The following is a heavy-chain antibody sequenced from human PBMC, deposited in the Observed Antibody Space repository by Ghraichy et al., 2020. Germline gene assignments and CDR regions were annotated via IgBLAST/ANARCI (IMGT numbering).Heavy chain of an antibody. CDR3: ARTGDYFYYFDY. Sequence: GGSLRLSCAASGFTFSSYAMSWVRQAPGKGLEWVSAISGSGGSTYYADSVKGRFTISRDNSKNTLYLQMNSLRAEDTAVYYCARTGDYFYYFDYWGQGTLVTVSS. CDR2: ISGSGGST. CDR1: GFTFSSYA. D-gene: IGHD4-17*01. V-gene: IGHV3-23*01. J-gene: IGHJ4*02.